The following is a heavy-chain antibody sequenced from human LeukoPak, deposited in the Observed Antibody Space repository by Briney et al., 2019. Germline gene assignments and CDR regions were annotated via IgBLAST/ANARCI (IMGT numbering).Heavy chain of an antibody. CDR1: GFTFSSYW. Sequence: GGSLRLSCAASGFTFSSYWVSWVRQAPGKGLEWVANIKQDGSEKYYVDSVKGRFTISRDNAKNSLYLQMNSLRAEDTAVYYCARVTSMAAAGYYYYYMDVWGKGTTVTISS. V-gene: IGHV3-7*01. CDR2: IKQDGSEK. CDR3: ARVTSMAAAGYYYYYMDV. J-gene: IGHJ6*03. D-gene: IGHD6-13*01.